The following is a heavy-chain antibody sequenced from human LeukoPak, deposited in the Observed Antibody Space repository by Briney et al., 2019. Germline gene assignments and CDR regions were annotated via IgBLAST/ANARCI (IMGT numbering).Heavy chain of an antibody. CDR2: ISGSGGST. D-gene: IGHD6-13*01. J-gene: IGHJ3*02. CDR1: GFTFSSYA. Sequence: GGSLRLSCAASGFTFSSYAMSWVRQAPGKGLEWVSAISGSGGSTYYADSVKGRFTISRDNSKNALYLQMNSLRAEDTAVYYCAKVYRQQRRMDAFDIWGQGTMVTVSS. CDR3: AKVYRQQRRMDAFDI. V-gene: IGHV3-23*01.